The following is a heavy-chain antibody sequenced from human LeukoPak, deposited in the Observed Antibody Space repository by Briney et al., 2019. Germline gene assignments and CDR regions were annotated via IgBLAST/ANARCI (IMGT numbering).Heavy chain of an antibody. CDR2: IYSGGST. Sequence: GGSLRLSCAASGFTVSSNYMSWVRQAPGKGLEWVSVIYSGGSTYYADSVKGRFTISRDNSKNTLYLQMNSLRAEDTAVYYCARGLQEDYDFWSGYFTPGAFDIWGQGTMVTVSS. D-gene: IGHD3-3*01. J-gene: IGHJ3*02. V-gene: IGHV3-66*01. CDR3: ARGLQEDYDFWSGYFTPGAFDI. CDR1: GFTVSSNY.